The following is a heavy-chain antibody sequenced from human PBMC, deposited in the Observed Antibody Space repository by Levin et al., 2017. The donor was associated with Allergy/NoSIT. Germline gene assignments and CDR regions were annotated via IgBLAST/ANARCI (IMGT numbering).Heavy chain of an antibody. J-gene: IGHJ4*02. CDR3: AKERPVATINDY. Sequence: GESLKISCAASGFTFSSYAMSWVRQAPGKGLEWVSAISGSGGSTYYADSVKGRFTISRDNSKNTLYLQMNSLRAEDTAVYYCAKERPVATINDYWGQGTLVTVSS. D-gene: IGHD5-12*01. CDR2: ISGSGGST. CDR1: GFTFSSYA. V-gene: IGHV3-23*01.